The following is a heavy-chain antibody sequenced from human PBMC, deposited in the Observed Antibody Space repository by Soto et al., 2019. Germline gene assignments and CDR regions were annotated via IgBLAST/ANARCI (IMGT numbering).Heavy chain of an antibody. Sequence: GGSLRLSCAASGFTFSSYSMNWVRQAPGKGLEWVSYISSSSSTIYYADSVKGRFTISRDNSKNTLYLQMNSLRAEDTALYYCAKADIVLVPAVEEGLDYWGQGTLVTVSS. J-gene: IGHJ4*02. CDR1: GFTFSSYS. CDR3: AKADIVLVPAVEEGLDY. V-gene: IGHV3-48*01. D-gene: IGHD2-2*01. CDR2: ISSSSSTI.